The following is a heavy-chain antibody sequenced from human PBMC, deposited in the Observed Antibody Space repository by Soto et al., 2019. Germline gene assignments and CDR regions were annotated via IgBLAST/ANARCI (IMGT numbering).Heavy chain of an antibody. Sequence: QVQLVESGGGVVQPGRSLRLSCAASGFIFSSYSMHWVRQAPGKGLEWVAIISNDGSNKYYVDSVKGRFTISRDNSNNTLSLQMNSLRAGDTAVYYCARDQFLDAFDIWCQGTMVTVSS. CDR2: ISNDGSNK. D-gene: IGHD2-21*01. CDR3: ARDQFLDAFDI. J-gene: IGHJ3*02. CDR1: GFIFSSYS. V-gene: IGHV3-30-3*01.